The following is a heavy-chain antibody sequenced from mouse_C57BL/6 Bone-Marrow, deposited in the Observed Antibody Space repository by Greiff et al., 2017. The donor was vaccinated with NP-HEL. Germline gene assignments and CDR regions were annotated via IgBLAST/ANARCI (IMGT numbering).Heavy chain of an antibody. CDR2: IYPGSGST. CDR1: GYTFTSYW. CDR3: AIITTVVAPEFAY. Sequence: VQLQQPGAELVKPGASVKMSCKASGYTFTSYWITWVKQRPGQGLEWIGDIYPGSGSTNHNEKFKSKATLTVDTSSSTAYMQLSSLTSEDSAVYYCAIITTVVAPEFAYWGQGTLVTVSA. D-gene: IGHD1-1*01. J-gene: IGHJ3*01. V-gene: IGHV1-55*01.